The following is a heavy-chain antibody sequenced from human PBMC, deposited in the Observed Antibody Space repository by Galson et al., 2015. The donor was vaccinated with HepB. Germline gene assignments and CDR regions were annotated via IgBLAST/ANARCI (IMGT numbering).Heavy chain of an antibody. CDR3: ARDPLAYFTSSQGGFDI. CDR1: GGSISSGDNY. V-gene: IGHV4-30-4*01. CDR2: IYNNGAT. J-gene: IGHJ3*02. D-gene: IGHD2/OR15-2a*01. Sequence: LSLTCTVSGGSISSGDNYWSWIRQPPGKGLEWIAYIYNNGATYYNPSLKSRIGISIDTSSNQFSLRLSSVTAADTAVYYCARDPLAYFTSSQGGFDIWGQGTMVSVSS.